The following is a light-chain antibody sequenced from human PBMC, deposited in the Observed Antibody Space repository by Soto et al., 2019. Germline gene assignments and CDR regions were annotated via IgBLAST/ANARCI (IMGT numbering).Light chain of an antibody. V-gene: IGKV3-20*01. CDR2: GAS. J-gene: IGKJ2*01. Sequence: EIVLTQSPGTLSLSPGERATLSCRASQSVSSSYLAWYQHKPGQAPRLLIYGASSRATGIPDRFSGSGSGTDFTLTISRLEPEDFAVYFCQQYGSSYTFGQGTKLE. CDR1: QSVSSSY. CDR3: QQYGSSYT.